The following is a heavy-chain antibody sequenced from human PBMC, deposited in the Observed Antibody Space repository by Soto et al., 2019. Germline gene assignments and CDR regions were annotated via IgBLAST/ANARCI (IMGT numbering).Heavy chain of an antibody. CDR1: GYTFTSYA. CDR3: ARDSYYDFWSGYSYYYMDV. Sequence: ASVKVSCKASGYTFTSYAMHWVRQAPGQRLEWMGWINAGNGNTKYSQKFQGRVTITRDTSASTAYMEPSSLRSEDTAVYYCARDSYYDFWSGYSYYYMDVWGKGTTVTVSS. J-gene: IGHJ6*03. CDR2: INAGNGNT. V-gene: IGHV1-3*01. D-gene: IGHD3-3*01.